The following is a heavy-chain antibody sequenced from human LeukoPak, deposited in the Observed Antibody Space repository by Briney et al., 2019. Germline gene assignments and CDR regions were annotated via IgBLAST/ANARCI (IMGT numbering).Heavy chain of an antibody. Sequence: SETLSLTCAVYGGSFSGYYWSWIRQPPGKGLEWIGEINHSGSTNYNPSLKSRVTISVDTSKNQFSLKLSSVTAADTAVYYCARGVVVVPAAIAIGFYYYYYYMDVWGKGTTVTVSS. J-gene: IGHJ6*03. V-gene: IGHV4-34*01. CDR3: ARGVVVVPAAIAIGFYYYYYYMDV. D-gene: IGHD2-2*01. CDR2: INHSGST. CDR1: GGSFSGYY.